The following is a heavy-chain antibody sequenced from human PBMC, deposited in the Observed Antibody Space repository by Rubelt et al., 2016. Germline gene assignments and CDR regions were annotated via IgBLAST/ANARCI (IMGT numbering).Heavy chain of an antibody. J-gene: IGHJ3*02. D-gene: IGHD3-22*01. CDR2: ISTDIGNP. CDR3: ARVRRYYDDAFDI. Sequence: QVQLVQSVSELRKPGASVKVSCKGSGYTFRSYAMNWVRQAPGQGLEWMGWISTDIGNPTYAQGFTGRFVFSLDTSVSTAYLQISSLKAEDTAVYYWARVRRYYDDAFDIWGQGTMVTVSS. CDR1: GYTFRSYA. V-gene: IGHV7-4-1*02.